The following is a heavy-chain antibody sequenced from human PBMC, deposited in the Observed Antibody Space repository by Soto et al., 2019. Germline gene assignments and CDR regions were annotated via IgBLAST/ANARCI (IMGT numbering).Heavy chain of an antibody. CDR2: IYYSGST. D-gene: IGHD2-15*01. J-gene: IGHJ4*02. Sequence: SETLSLTCNVSVGSISSYCWSWIRQPPGKGLEWIGHIYYSGSTNYNPSLTSRVIISVDTSKNHFSLNLISVTAADTAVYYCARDVNCFSVFDSWGQGTLVTVSS. V-gene: IGHV4-59*01. CDR1: VGSISSYC. CDR3: ARDVNCFSVFDS.